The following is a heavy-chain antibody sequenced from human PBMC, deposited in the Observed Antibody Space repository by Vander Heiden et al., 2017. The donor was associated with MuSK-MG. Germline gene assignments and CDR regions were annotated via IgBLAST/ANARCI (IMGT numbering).Heavy chain of an antibody. CDR1: GGSISSNSYY. J-gene: IGHJ4*02. V-gene: IGHV4-39*01. CDR3: ARLSMVRGVDYFDY. CDR2: IYYSGRT. D-gene: IGHD3-10*01. Sequence: QLQLQESGPGLVKPSETLSLTCTVSGGSISSNSYYWGWIRRPPVKGLEWIGSIYYSGRTYYNPSLKSRVTISVDTSENQLSLKLSSVTAADTAVYYCARLSMVRGVDYFDYWGQGTLVTVSS.